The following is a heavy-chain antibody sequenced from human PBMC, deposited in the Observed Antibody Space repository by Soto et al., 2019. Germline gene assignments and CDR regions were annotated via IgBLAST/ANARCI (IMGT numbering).Heavy chain of an antibody. CDR2: ISAYNGNT. CDR3: ARERVQRRDYGVLHYFDY. Sequence: ASVKVSCKASGYTFTSYGISWVRQAPGQGLEWMGWISAYNGNTNYAQKLQGRVTMTTDTSTSTAYMELRSLRSDDTAVYYCARERVQRRDYGVLHYFDYWGQGTLVTVSS. D-gene: IGHD4-17*01. V-gene: IGHV1-18*01. J-gene: IGHJ4*02. CDR1: GYTFTSYG.